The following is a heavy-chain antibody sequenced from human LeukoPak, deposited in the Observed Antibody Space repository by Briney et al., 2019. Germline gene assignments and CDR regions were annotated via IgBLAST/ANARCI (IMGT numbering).Heavy chain of an antibody. V-gene: IGHV1/OR15-1*04. CDR3: ARDFLDIVVVTASGYFDY. J-gene: IGHJ4*02. CDR2: INPNSGGT. Sequence: ASVKVSCKASGYIFTDYYMHWVRQAPGQELGWMGRINPNSGGTNYAQKFQGRVTMTRDTSTSTVYMELSSLRSEDTAVYYCARDFLDIVVVTASGYFDYWGQGTLVTVSS. CDR1: GYIFTDYY. D-gene: IGHD2-21*02.